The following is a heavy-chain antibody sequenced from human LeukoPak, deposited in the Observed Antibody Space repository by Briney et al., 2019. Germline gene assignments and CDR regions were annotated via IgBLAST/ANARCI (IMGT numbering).Heavy chain of an antibody. V-gene: IGHV3-7*01. Sequence: GGPLRLSCVVSGFTFNRCWMNWVRQAPGKGLEWVAHINPDGRDTYYVDSVKGRFTISRDNAQNSMYLQMNSLRVEDTAVYYCARDITIFGVIINFDYWGRGALVTVSS. CDR1: GFTFNRCW. J-gene: IGHJ4*02. CDR2: INPDGRDT. CDR3: ARDITIFGVIINFDY. D-gene: IGHD3-3*01.